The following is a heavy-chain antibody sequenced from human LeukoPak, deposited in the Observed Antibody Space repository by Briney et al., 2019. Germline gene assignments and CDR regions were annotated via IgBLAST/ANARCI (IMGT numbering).Heavy chain of an antibody. J-gene: IGHJ4*02. CDR1: GGSISSYY. V-gene: IGHV4-59*01. Sequence: SETLSLTCTVFGGSISSYYWSWIRQPPGKGLEWIGYIYYSGSTNYNPSLKSRVTISVDTSKNQFSLKLSSVTAADTAVYYCARVQYYYDSSGYLGYYFDYWGQGTLVTVSS. CDR3: ARVQYYYDSSGYLGYYFDY. D-gene: IGHD3-22*01. CDR2: IYYSGST.